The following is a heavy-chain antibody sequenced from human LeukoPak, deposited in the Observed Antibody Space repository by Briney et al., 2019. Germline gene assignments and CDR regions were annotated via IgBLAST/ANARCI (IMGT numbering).Heavy chain of an antibody. V-gene: IGHV4-39*01. CDR1: GGSISSSSYY. J-gene: IGHJ4*02. Sequence: PSETLSLTCTVSGGSISSSSYYWGWIRQPPGKGLEWIGTIYYSGSTDYNPSLKSRVTISVDTSKNQFSLKLSSVTAADTAVYYCARNYHDSSGYLGYFDYWGQGILVTVSS. D-gene: IGHD3-22*01. CDR3: ARNYHDSSGYLGYFDY. CDR2: IYYSGST.